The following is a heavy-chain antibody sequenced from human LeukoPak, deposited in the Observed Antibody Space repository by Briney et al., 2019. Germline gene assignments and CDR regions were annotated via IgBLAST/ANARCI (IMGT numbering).Heavy chain of an antibody. J-gene: IGHJ6*02. CDR3: VKDSGGLPIYGMDV. CDR2: FSSNWGST. CDR1: GFTLSSYG. D-gene: IGHD5-12*01. V-gene: IGHV3-64D*09. Sequence: GGSLRLSCSASGFTLSSYGMHWVRQAPGKGLDYVSAFSSNWGSTYYADSVEGRFTISRDNSKNTLHLQMSSLRPEDTAVYYCVKDSGGLPIYGMDVWGQRTTVTVSS.